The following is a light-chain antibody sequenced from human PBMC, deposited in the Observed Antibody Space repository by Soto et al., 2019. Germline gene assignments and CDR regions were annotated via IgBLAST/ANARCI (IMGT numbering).Light chain of an antibody. CDR2: GAS. Sequence: NELRRSPGTLSVSPGERATLSCRASRSVTSNFVAWYQQKPGQAPRLLVYGASTRAIDIPERFSGSGSGTDFGLTINRLEPEDFAVYFCQQYGSSPRWTFGQGTKVEIK. CDR3: QQYGSSPRWT. V-gene: IGKV3-20*01. CDR1: RSVTSNF. J-gene: IGKJ2*02.